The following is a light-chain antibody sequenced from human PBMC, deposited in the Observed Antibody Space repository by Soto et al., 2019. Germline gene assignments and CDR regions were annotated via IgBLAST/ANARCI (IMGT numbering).Light chain of an antibody. CDR1: QSVSSSY. J-gene: IGKJ2*01. CDR3: QQYGSSPLYT. Sequence: EIVLTQSPGTLSLSPGERATLSCRASQSVSSSYLAWYQQKPGQAPRLLIYGASSRATGIPDRFSGSGSGTDFTLTISRLELEDFAVYYCQQYGSSPLYTFGQGTTLEIK. V-gene: IGKV3-20*01. CDR2: GAS.